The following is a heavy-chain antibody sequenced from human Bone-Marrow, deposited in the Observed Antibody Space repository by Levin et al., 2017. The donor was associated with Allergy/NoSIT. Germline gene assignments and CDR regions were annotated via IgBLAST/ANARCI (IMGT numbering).Heavy chain of an antibody. CDR2: ISYDGSNK. CDR3: AKEDYGDYVLDY. V-gene: IGHV3-30*18. CDR1: GFNLSSFG. D-gene: IGHD4-17*01. Sequence: PGGSLRLSCAASGFNLSSFGMHWVCQAPGKGLEWVAVISYDGSNKYYIDSVKGRFTISRDNSKNTLFLQMNSLRAEDTAVYYCAKEDYGDYVLDYWGQGTLLTVDS. J-gene: IGHJ4*02.